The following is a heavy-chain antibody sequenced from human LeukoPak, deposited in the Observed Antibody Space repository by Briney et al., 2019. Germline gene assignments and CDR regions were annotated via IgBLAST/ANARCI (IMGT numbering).Heavy chain of an antibody. D-gene: IGHD6-13*01. V-gene: IGHV3-74*01. CDR3: TRVFVGDEYSSSGY. J-gene: IGHJ4*02. Sequence: GGSLRLSCAASGFTFSRYYMHWVRQAPGKGLVWASRINSDGRSTTYADSVRGRFTVSRDNAKNTLYLQMNSLKVADTAMYYCTRVFVGDEYSSSGYWGQGTLVTVSS. CDR1: GFTFSRYY. CDR2: INSDGRST.